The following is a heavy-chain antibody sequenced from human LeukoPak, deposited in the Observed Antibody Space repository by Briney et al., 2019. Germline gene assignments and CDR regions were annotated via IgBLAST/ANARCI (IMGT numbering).Heavy chain of an antibody. CDR2: INSDGRST. CDR3: ARAQGYYYDSSGWVY. Sequence: GGSLRLSCAASGFTFSSYWMHWVRQAPRKGLVWVSRINSDGRSTSYADSVKGRFIISRDNAKNTVYLQMSSLRAEDTAVYYCARAQGYYYDSSGWVYWGQGTLVTVSS. D-gene: IGHD3-22*01. V-gene: IGHV3-74*01. CDR1: GFTFSSYW. J-gene: IGHJ4*02.